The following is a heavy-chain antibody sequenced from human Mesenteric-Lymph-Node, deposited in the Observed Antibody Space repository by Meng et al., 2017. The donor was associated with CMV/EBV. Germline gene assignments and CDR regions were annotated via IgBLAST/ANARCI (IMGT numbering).Heavy chain of an antibody. Sequence: CQVSGYSFTSYWIGWVRQMPGKGLEWMGIIYPGDSDTRYSPSFQGQVTISADKSISTAYLQWSSLKASDTAMYYCARLASTSGYALDYWGQGTLVTVSS. D-gene: IGHD5-12*01. CDR2: IYPGDSDT. J-gene: IGHJ4*02. CDR1: GYSFTSYW. V-gene: IGHV5-51*01. CDR3: ARLASTSGYALDY.